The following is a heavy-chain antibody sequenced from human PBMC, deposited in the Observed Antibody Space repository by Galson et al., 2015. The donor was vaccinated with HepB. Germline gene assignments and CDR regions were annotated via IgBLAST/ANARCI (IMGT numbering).Heavy chain of an antibody. J-gene: IGHJ6*02. CDR2: IIPLLGMT. CDR3: TRGETDGLDV. V-gene: IGHV1-69*02. Sequence: SVKVSCKASGGIFSSYTISWVRQAPGQRLEWMGRIIPLLGMTTYAQKFQGRVTIIADKSTSTAYMEVSSLRSEDTAVYYCTRGETDGLDVWGQGTTVTVSS. CDR1: GGIFSSYT.